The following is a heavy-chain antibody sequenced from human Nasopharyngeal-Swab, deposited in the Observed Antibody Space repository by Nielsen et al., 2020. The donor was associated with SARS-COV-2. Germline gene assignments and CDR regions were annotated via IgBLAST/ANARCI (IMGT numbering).Heavy chain of an antibody. Sequence: GESLKISCAASGFTFSAHYMDWVRQAPGKGLEWVGRSRNKANGYTTEYAASVRGRFTSSREDSKDSLYLQMNSLKTEDTAVYYCARDLSSVWTSGLGVWGQGTTVTVSS. J-gene: IGHJ6*02. CDR3: ARDLSSVWTSGLGV. V-gene: IGHV3-72*01. CDR2: SRNKANGYTT. CDR1: GFTFSAHY. D-gene: IGHD6-19*01.